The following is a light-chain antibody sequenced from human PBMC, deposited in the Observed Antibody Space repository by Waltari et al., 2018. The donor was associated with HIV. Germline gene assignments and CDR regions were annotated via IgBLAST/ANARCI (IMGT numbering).Light chain of an antibody. Sequence: QSALTQPASVSGFPGQSITISCTGSSSDVGSYNYVSWYQQHPGKAPKLLIYDVSKRPSGVSNRFSGSKSGNTASLTISGLQAEDEADYYCCSYAGSNYLVGTGTEVTVL. J-gene: IGLJ1*01. CDR3: CSYAGSNYL. CDR1: SSDVGSYNY. CDR2: DVS. V-gene: IGLV2-23*02.